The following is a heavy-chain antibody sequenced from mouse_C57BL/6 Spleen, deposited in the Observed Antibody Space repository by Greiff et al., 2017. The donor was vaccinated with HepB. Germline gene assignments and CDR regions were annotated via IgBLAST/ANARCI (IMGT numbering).Heavy chain of an antibody. CDR2: IRLKSDNYAT. CDR1: GFTFSNYW. V-gene: IGHV6-3*01. Sequence: EVKLVESGGGLVQPGGSMKLSCVASGFTFSNYWMNWVRQSPEKGLEWVAQIRLKSDNYATHYAESVKGRFTISRDDSKSSVYLQMNNLRAEDNGIYYCTAWDRTWFAYWGQGTLVTVSA. CDR3: TAWDRTWFAY. D-gene: IGHD3-3*01. J-gene: IGHJ3*01.